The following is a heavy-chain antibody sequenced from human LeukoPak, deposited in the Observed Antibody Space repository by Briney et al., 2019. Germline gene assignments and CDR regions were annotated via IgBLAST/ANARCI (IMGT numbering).Heavy chain of an antibody. CDR2: IYHSGST. CDR1: GGSIRSHY. J-gene: IGHJ6*02. Sequence: SETLSLTCTVSGGSIRSHYWSWIRQPPGKTLEWIGYIYHSGSTNYNPSLKSRVTISLDTSKNQFSLKLSSVTAADTAVYYCVRDTAVGGTAYYYGVGVWGQGTTVTDSS. CDR3: VRDTAVGGTAYYYGVGV. V-gene: IGHV4-59*11. D-gene: IGHD6-13*01.